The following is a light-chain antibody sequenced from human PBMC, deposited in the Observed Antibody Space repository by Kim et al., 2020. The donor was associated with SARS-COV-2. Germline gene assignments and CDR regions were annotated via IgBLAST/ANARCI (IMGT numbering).Light chain of an antibody. CDR3: QHRQT. J-gene: IGKJ1*01. CDR2: DAS. CDR1: QYVTRG. Sequence: STLSASVGDRVTITGRATQYVTRGLAGYQQKTGRAPKLLIYDASTLDRGGPSRFRGSGSGTEFTLTINSLQPDDFASYYCQHRQTFGQGTKVDIK. V-gene: IGKV1-5*01.